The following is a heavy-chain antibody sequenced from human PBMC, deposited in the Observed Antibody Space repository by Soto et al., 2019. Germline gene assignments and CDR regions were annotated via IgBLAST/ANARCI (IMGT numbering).Heavy chain of an antibody. Sequence: GGSLRLSCAASGFTFSSYEMNWVRQAPGKGLEWVSYISSSGSTIYYADSVKGRFTISRDNAKNSLYLQMNSLRADDTAVYYCARDGSSSGYYYALRYYDMDVWGQGTTVTVSS. D-gene: IGHD3-22*01. CDR2: ISSSGSTI. V-gene: IGHV3-48*03. CDR3: ARDGSSSGYYYALRYYDMDV. J-gene: IGHJ6*02. CDR1: GFTFSSYE.